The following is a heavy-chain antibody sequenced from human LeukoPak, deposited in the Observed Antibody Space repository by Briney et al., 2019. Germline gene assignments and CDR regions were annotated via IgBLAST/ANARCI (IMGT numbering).Heavy chain of an antibody. J-gene: IGHJ6*04. CDR1: GGSFSGYY. CDR2: INHSGST. CDR3: ARGLGGLWLDA. Sequence: SETLSLTCAVYGGSFSGYYWSWIRQPPGKGLEWIGEINHSGSTNYNPSLKSRVTISVDTSKNQFSLKLSSVTAADTAVYYCARGLGGLWLDAWGKGTTVTVSS. V-gene: IGHV4-34*01. D-gene: IGHD3-10*01.